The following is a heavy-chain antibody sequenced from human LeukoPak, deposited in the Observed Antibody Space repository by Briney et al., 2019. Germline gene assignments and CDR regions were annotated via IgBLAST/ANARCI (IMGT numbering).Heavy chain of an antibody. CDR2: IYYSGST. Sequence: SETLSLTCTVSGGSISSSSYYWGWIRQPPGTGLEWIGSIYYSGSTYYNPSLKSRVTISVDTSKNHFSLKLSSVTAADTAVYYCARGAHHYDSSGSFDYWGQGTLVTVSS. CDR1: GGSISSSSYY. J-gene: IGHJ4*02. CDR3: ARGAHHYDSSGSFDY. V-gene: IGHV4-39*02. D-gene: IGHD3-22*01.